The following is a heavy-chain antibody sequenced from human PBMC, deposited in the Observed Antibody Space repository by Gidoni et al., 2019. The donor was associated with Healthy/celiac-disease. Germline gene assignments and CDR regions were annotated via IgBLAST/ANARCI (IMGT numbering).Heavy chain of an antibody. V-gene: IGHV4-39*01. CDR2: IYYSGST. CDR1: GGPISSSSYY. D-gene: IGHD6-13*01. Sequence: QLQLQESGPGLVKPSETLSLTCTVSGGPISSSSYYWGWIRQPPGKGLEWIGSIYYSGSTYYNPSLKSRVTISVDTSKNQFSLKLSSVTAADTAVYYCARQAAIPKYFDYWGQGTLVTVSS. CDR3: ARQAAIPKYFDY. J-gene: IGHJ4*02.